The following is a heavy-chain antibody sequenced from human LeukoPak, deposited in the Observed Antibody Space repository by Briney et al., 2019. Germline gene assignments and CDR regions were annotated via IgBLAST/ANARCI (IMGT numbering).Heavy chain of an antibody. J-gene: IGHJ3*02. D-gene: IGHD2-21*02. CDR3: ARPGYCGGDCYGGDAFDI. CDR1: GGSFSGYY. CDR2: MNHSGST. V-gene: IGHV4-34*01. Sequence: SETLSLTCAVYGGSFSGYYWSWIRQPPGKGLEWIGEMNHSGSTNYNPSLKSRVTISVDTSKNQFSLKLSSVTAADTAVYYCARPGYCGGDCYGGDAFDIWGQGTMVTVSS.